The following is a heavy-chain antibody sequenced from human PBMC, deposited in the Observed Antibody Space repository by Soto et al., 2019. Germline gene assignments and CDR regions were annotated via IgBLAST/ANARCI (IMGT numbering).Heavy chain of an antibody. D-gene: IGHD5-12*01. CDR3: ARDLGSGYDPGDY. CDR2: IIPMFGRP. CDR1: GYTFTSYG. Sequence: SVKVSCKASGYTFTSYGINWVRQAPGQGLEWMGGIIPMFGRPNYAQKFQGRVTITADESTSTAYMELSSLRSEDTAVFYCARDLGSGYDPGDYWGQGTLVTVSS. V-gene: IGHV1-69*13. J-gene: IGHJ4*02.